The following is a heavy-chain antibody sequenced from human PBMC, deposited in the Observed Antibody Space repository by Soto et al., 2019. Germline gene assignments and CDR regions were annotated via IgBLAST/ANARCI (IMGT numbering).Heavy chain of an antibody. CDR2: ISSSGSTI. CDR3: ARDKYGIAPHTRWDFDL. Sequence: QSGGSLRISCAASVFTFSIYEMNWVGQAPGKGLEWVSYISSSGSTIYYADSVKGRFTISRDNAKNSLYLQMKSLRAEDTAVYYCARDKYGIAPHTRWDFDLWGRGTMVTVSS. CDR1: VFTFSIYE. V-gene: IGHV3-48*03. J-gene: IGHJ2*01. D-gene: IGHD6-13*01.